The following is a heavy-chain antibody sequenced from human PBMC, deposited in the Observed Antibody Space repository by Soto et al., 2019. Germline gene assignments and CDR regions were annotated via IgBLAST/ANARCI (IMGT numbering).Heavy chain of an antibody. CDR1: GGSISSGGYY. D-gene: IGHD1-26*01. CDR3: ARAVLGYSGTTWWFDP. V-gene: IGHV4-31*03. CDR2: IYYSGST. Sequence: QVQLQESGPGLVKPSQTLSLTCTVSGGSISSGGYYWSWIRQHPGKGREWIGYIYYSGSTYYNPSLKSRVTISVDTSKNQFSLKLSSVTAADTAVYYCARAVLGYSGTTWWFDPWGQGTLVTVSS. J-gene: IGHJ5*02.